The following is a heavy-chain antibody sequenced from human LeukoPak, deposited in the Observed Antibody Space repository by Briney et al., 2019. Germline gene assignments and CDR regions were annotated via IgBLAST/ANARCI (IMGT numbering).Heavy chain of an antibody. J-gene: IGHJ4*02. V-gene: IGHV6-1*01. CDR1: GDSVSSNSAA. D-gene: IGHD3-10*01. CDR2: TYYRSKWHT. CDR3: ARLGSGSNY. Sequence: SQTLSLTCALSGDSVSSNSAAWIWIRQSPSRGLEWLGRTYYRSKWHTEYAVSVKSRITINPDTSKNQFSLQLSSVNPEDTAVYYCARLGSGSNYWGQGTLVTVSS.